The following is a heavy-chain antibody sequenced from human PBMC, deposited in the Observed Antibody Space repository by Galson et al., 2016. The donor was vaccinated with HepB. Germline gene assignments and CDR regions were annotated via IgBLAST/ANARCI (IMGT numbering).Heavy chain of an antibody. J-gene: IGHJ6*03. D-gene: IGHD1-1*01. Sequence: SLRLSCAASGFPVSTNSMSWVRQSPEKGLEWISVIYSGGSTYYTDSVKGRFTISRDNSRDTLYLQMNSLRAEDTAVYFCARDQYNWNDGRNFYYYYYMDVWGKGTTVTVSS. CDR2: IYSGGST. CDR1: GFPVSTNS. CDR3: ARDQYNWNDGRNFYYYYYMDV. V-gene: IGHV3-53*01.